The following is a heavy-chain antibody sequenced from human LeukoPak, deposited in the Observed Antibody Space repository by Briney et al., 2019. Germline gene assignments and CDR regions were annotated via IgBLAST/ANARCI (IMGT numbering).Heavy chain of an antibody. Sequence: PSQTLSLTCSVSGGSISRSDYYWSWIRQPLGKGLEWIGEINHSGSTNYNPSLKSRVTISVDTSKNQFSLKLSSVTAADTAVYYCARDAYSSGWSDFDYWGQGTLVTVSS. J-gene: IGHJ4*02. CDR1: GGSISRSDYY. V-gene: IGHV4-39*07. CDR3: ARDAYSSGWSDFDY. CDR2: INHSGST. D-gene: IGHD6-19*01.